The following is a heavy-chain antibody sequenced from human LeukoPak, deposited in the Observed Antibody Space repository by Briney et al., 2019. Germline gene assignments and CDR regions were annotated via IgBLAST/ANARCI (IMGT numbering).Heavy chain of an antibody. Sequence: SETLSLTCTVSGGSINGYYWSWIRQSPGKGLESLGYIYYTGSTNYNPSLKSRVTISVDTSKNQFSLRLSSVTAADTAVYYCARVTGYVMEDYFDYWGQGTLVTVSS. J-gene: IGHJ4*02. CDR1: GGSINGYY. CDR3: ARVTGYVMEDYFDY. D-gene: IGHD6-13*01. V-gene: IGHV4-59*01. CDR2: IYYTGST.